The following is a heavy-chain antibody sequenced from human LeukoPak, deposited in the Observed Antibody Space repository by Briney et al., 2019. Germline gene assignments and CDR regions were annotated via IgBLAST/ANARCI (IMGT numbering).Heavy chain of an antibody. CDR1: GLPFSYYY. CDR2: ISSRSDYI. D-gene: IGHD6-19*01. Sequence: GGSLRLSCAASGLPFSYYYMSWIRQAPGKGLGWLSYISSRSDYINYADSVKGRFTISRDNAKNSLFLQMNSLRAEDTAVYYCARVAVAATGAFDIWGQGTMVTVSS. V-gene: IGHV3-11*06. CDR3: ARVAVAATGAFDI. J-gene: IGHJ3*02.